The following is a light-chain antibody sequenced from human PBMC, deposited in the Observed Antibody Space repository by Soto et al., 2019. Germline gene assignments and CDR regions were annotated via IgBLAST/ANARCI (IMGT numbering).Light chain of an antibody. Sequence: GDRVTITCRASQSISSYLNWYQQKPGKAPKLLIYAASSLQSGVPSRFSGSGSGTDFTLTISSLQPEDFAIYYCQQSYSTPWTFGQGTQVEIK. CDR1: QSISSY. V-gene: IGKV1-39*01. CDR2: AAS. J-gene: IGKJ1*01. CDR3: QQSYSTPWT.